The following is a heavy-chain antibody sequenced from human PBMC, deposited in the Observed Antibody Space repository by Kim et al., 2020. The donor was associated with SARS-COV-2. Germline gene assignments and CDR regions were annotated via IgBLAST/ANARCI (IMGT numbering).Heavy chain of an antibody. Sequence: GRFTISRDNSQNMLYLQMNSLRTEDTAVYYCARDQYVSSSHNDYFFYGMDVWGQGTTVTVSS. D-gene: IGHD6-13*01. J-gene: IGHJ6*02. CDR3: ARDQYVSSSHNDYFFYGMDV. V-gene: IGHV3-30*01.